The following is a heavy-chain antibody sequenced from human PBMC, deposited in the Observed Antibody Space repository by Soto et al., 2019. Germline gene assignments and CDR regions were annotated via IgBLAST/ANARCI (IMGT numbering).Heavy chain of an antibody. D-gene: IGHD2-2*03. CDR1: GFTFNIYA. CDR3: GECGYYSSCRLLRYLQP. Sequence: EVQLLESGGGLVQPGGSLRLSCAASGFTFNIYAMSWVRQAPGKGLEWVSAISGSGGGTYYADSVEGRFTISRDNSNNTLYLQMSSLRAEDTAVYYCGECGYYSSCRLLRYLQPWGQGTLVTLSS. J-gene: IGHJ1*01. CDR2: ISGSGGGT. V-gene: IGHV3-23*01.